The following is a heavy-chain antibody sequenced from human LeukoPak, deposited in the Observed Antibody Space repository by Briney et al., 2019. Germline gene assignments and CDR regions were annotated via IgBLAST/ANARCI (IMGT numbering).Heavy chain of an antibody. V-gene: IGHV3-23*01. CDR1: GFTFNNYA. D-gene: IGHD3-22*01. J-gene: IGHJ4*02. CDR2: ISGSGTTT. Sequence: GGSLGLSCAASGFTFNNYAMTWVRQAPGRGLEWVSAISGSGTTTYYADSVKGRFTISRDNSKNTLYLQMNSLRAEDTAVYYCAKDNYDSSGYYGYWGQGTLVTVSS. CDR3: AKDNYDSSGYYGY.